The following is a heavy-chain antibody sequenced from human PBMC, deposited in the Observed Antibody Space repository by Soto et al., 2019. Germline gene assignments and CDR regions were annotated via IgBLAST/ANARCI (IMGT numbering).Heavy chain of an antibody. CDR3: AKGYSSAWDDAFDI. J-gene: IGHJ3*02. CDR1: GFTFSSHA. CDR2: ISGGGGST. Sequence: EVQLLESGGGLVQPGGSLRLSCAASGFTFSSHAMSWVRQAPGKGLEWVSSISGGGGSTYQASSVKGRFTISRDISKNTLYRQMNSLRAEDTAVYYCAKGYSSAWDDAFDIWGQGTMVTVSS. D-gene: IGHD6-19*01. V-gene: IGHV3-23*01.